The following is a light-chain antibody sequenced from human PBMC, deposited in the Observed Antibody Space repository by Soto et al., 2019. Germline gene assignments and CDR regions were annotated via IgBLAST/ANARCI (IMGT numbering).Light chain of an antibody. CDR1: SSDVGGYNY. CDR3: CSFAVGSTLV. J-gene: IGLJ2*01. CDR2: EVS. Sequence: QSVLTQPASVSGSPGQSITISCTGTSSDVGGYNYVSWYQQHPGKAPKLMIYEVSNRPSGVSNRFSGSKSGNTASLTISGLQAEDEADYYCCSFAVGSTLVFGGGTKLTVL. V-gene: IGLV2-14*01.